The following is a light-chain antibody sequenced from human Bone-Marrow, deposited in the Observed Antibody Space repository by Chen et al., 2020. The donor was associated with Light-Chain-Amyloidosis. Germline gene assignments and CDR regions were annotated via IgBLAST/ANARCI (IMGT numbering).Light chain of an antibody. CDR2: EDD. V-gene: IGLV6-57*01. CDR3: QSYQGSSQGV. CDR1: SGSIATNY. Sequence: NFMLTQPHSVSESPGKTVIISCTRSSGSIATNYAQWYQQRPGSSPTTVIYEDDQRPSGVPDRFSCSIDRSSNSASLTSSGLKTEDEADYYCQSYQGSSQGVFGGGTKLTVL. J-gene: IGLJ3*02.